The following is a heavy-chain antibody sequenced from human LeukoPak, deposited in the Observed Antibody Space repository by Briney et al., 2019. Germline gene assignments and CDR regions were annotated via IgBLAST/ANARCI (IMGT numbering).Heavy chain of an antibody. D-gene: IGHD3-22*01. CDR3: ARDEAGYYDSSGYPGNDFDI. CDR1: GYTFTSYG. J-gene: IGHJ3*02. V-gene: IGHV1-18*01. CDR2: ISAYNGNT. Sequence: ASVKVSCKASGYTFTSYGISGVRQAPGQGLESMGWISAYNGNTNYAQKLQGRVTMTTDTATSTAYMELRGLRSDDTAVYYCARDEAGYYDSSGYPGNDFDIWGQGTMVTVSS.